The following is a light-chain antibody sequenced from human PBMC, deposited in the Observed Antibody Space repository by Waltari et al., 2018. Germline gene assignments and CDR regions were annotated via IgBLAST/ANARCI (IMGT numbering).Light chain of an antibody. V-gene: IGLV2-11*01. Sequence: QSALTQPRSVSGSPGTSVTLSCTGTSRYVGGYNYAHWYQPHPDQAPKLIIYDINKRPAGVPDRFFGSKSGNTASLTISGLQAEDEADYYCCSYVGSNIYWVFGGGTKLTVL. CDR1: SRYVGGYNY. CDR3: CSYVGSNIYWV. J-gene: IGLJ3*02. CDR2: DIN.